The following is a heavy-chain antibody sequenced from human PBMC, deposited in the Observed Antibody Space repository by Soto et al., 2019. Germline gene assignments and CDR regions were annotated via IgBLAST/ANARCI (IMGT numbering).Heavy chain of an antibody. CDR3: ARGRGGPGYSSGWYLAHHGMDV. CDR2: IYYSGST. CDR1: GGSISSGGYY. Sequence: SETLSLTCTVSGGSISSGGYYWSWIRQPPGKGLEWIGYIYYSGSTNYNPSLKSRVTISVDTSKNQFSLKLSSVTAADTAVYYCARGRGGPGYSSGWYLAHHGMDVWGQGTTVTVSS. J-gene: IGHJ6*02. V-gene: IGHV4-61*08. D-gene: IGHD6-19*01.